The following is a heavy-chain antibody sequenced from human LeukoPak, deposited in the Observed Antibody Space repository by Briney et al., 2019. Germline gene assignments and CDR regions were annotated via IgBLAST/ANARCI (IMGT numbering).Heavy chain of an antibody. J-gene: IGHJ5*02. CDR1: GFTFGSYV. D-gene: IGHD3-10*01. V-gene: IGHV3-23*01. Sequence: GGSLILSCAASGFTFGSYVMRWVRQAPGRGLEWVSAITQSGSATYYADSVKGRFTISRDNSKNTLYLQMNSQRAEDTAVYYCAKAGYGSSNYYARDRANWFDPWGQGTLVTVSS. CDR3: AKAGYGSSNYYARDRANWFDP. CDR2: ITQSGSAT.